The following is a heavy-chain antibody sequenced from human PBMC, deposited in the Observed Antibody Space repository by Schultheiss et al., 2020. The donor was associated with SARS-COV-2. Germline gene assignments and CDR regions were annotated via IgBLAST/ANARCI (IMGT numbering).Heavy chain of an antibody. V-gene: IGHV4-59*01. CDR1: GGSISSYY. D-gene: IGHD7-27*01. CDR2: IYYSGST. CDR3: ARGDITGENWFDP. J-gene: IGHJ5*02. Sequence: SETLSLTCTVSGGSISSYYWSWIRQPPGKGLEWIGYIYYSGSTNYNPSLKSRVTISVDTSKNQFSLKLSSVTAADTAVYYCARGDITGENWFDPWGQGTLVTVSS.